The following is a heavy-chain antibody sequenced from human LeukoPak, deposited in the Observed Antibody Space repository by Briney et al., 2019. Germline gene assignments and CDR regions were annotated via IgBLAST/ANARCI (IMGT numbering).Heavy chain of an antibody. V-gene: IGHV1-69*05. CDR2: IIPIFGTA. J-gene: IGHJ5*02. D-gene: IGHD6-13*01. CDR3: ARSSSSWYEVVGYNWFDP. Sequence: SVKVSCKASGGTFSSYAISWVRQAPEQGLEWMGGIIPIFGTANYAQKFQGRVTITTDESTSTAYMELSSLRSEDTAVYYCARSSSSWYEVVGYNWFDPWGQGTLVTVSS. CDR1: GGTFSSYA.